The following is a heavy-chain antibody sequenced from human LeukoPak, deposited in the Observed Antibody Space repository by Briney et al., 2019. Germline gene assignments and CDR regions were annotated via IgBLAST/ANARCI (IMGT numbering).Heavy chain of an antibody. CDR2: IDHGGAT. CDR3: ARGNFRRDGYNFDY. Sequence: GGSLRLSCAASGFAVSNTYLNWGRQAPGKGLEWVSIIDHGGATFYTDSVKGRFSISRDNSKNALYLQMNSLRAEDTAVFYCARGNFRRDGYNFDYWGQGTLVTVSS. J-gene: IGHJ4*02. V-gene: IGHV3-66*01. D-gene: IGHD5-24*01. CDR1: GFAVSNTY.